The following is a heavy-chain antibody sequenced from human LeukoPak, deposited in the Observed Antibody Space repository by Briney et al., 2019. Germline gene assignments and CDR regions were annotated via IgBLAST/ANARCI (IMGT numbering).Heavy chain of an antibody. CDR1: GYIFGHNG. CDR2: ISAYYGDT. Sequence: AASVQVSCTTSGYIFGHNGISWVRQAPGQGPEWMGWISAYYGDTKYAQKFQGRVTMTRDTSTSTVYMELRSLRSDDTAVYYCARGQSDYDFWSGYYSYYYYGMDVWGQGTTVTVSS. J-gene: IGHJ6*02. CDR3: ARGQSDYDFWSGYYSYYYYGMDV. D-gene: IGHD3-3*01. V-gene: IGHV1-18*01.